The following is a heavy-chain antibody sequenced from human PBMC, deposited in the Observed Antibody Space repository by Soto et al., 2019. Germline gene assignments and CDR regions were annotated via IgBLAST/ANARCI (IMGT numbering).Heavy chain of an antibody. CDR1: GGSFSGYY. V-gene: IGHV4-34*01. Sequence: SETLSLTCAVYGGSFSGYYGSWIRQPPEKGLEWIGEINHSGSTNYNPSLKSRVTISVDTSKNQFALKLSSLTAADTAVYYCARGKGVRGIIAVYYYYGMDVWGQGTTVTVSS. CDR3: ARGKGVRGIIAVYYYYGMDV. J-gene: IGHJ6*02. D-gene: IGHD3-10*01. CDR2: INHSGST.